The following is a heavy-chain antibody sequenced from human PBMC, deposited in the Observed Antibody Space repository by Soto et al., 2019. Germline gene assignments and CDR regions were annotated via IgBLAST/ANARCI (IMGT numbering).Heavy chain of an antibody. CDR1: GFTFSSYA. V-gene: IGHV3-23*01. CDR2: ISGSGGST. CDR3: AKWDKSLSTHYGGNYYYGMDV. D-gene: IGHD4-17*01. J-gene: IGHJ6*02. Sequence: GGSLRLSCAASGFTFSSYAMSWVRQAPGKGLEWVSAISGSGGSTYYADSVKGRFTISRDNSKNTLYLQMNSLRAEDTAVYYCAKWDKSLSTHYGGNYYYGMDVWGQGTTVTVSS.